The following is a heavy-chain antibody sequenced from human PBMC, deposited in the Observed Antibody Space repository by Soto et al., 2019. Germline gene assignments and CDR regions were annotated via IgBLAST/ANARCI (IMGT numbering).Heavy chain of an antibody. V-gene: IGHV4-4*07. CDR2: IHSSVST. CDR3: ARDQGVASAGITWFDP. D-gene: IGHD6-13*01. Sequence: QVQLQASGPGLVKPSETLSLTCTVSGSSMNSYHWCWLRQPAGQGLEWIWHIHSSVSTNYNPSLKSDVTVSVDTSKNQFPLRLMYLTVADTAVYYCARDQGVASAGITWFDPLGEGSLVTVSS. J-gene: IGHJ5*02. CDR1: GSSMNSYH.